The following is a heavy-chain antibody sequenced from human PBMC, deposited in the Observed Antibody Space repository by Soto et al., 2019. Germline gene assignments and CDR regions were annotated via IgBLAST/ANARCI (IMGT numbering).Heavy chain of an antibody. Sequence: GGSQRLSCAAAGFNVRSNYMSWVRQKPGKGLEWVSVIYSGGSTYYADSVKGRFTISRDNSKNTLYLQMNSLRAEDTAVYYCARVLSGSWDYYYYGMDVWGQGTTVTVSS. CDR1: GFNVRSNY. J-gene: IGHJ6*02. CDR3: ARVLSGSWDYYYYGMDV. V-gene: IGHV3-53*01. CDR2: IYSGGST. D-gene: IGHD1-26*01.